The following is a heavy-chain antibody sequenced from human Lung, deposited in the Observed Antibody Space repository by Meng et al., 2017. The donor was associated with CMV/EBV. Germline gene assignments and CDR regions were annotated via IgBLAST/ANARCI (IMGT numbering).Heavy chain of an antibody. CDR1: GYNFASYW. J-gene: IGHJ6*02. CDR2: IYPGDSDT. CDR3: ARPSSNSGYYFAMDV. V-gene: IGHV5-51*01. D-gene: IGHD4-23*01. Sequence: SXKGSGYNFASYWIGWVRQMPGKGLEWMGIIYPGDSDTRYSPSFQGHVTISVDKSISTAYLQWSSLKASDTAMYYCARPSSNSGYYFAMDVWGQGXTVTVSS.